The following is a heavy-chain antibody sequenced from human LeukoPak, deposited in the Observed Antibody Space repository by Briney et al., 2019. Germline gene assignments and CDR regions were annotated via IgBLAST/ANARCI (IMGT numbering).Heavy chain of an antibody. CDR1: GFTFSSHG. CDR2: ISPNGVIT. CDR3: AKDDRWLQFCC. Sequence: PGGSLRLSCAASGFTFSSHGMNWVRQAPGKGLEWVSGISPNGVITYYADSVRGRFTISRDNSRNTLYLQMNSLRAEDTAVYYCAKDDRWLQFCCWGQGTLVTVSA. V-gene: IGHV3-23*01. J-gene: IGHJ4*02. D-gene: IGHD5-24*01.